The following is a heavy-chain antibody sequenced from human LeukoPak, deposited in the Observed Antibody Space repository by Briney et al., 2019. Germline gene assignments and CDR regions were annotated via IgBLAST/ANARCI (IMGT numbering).Heavy chain of an antibody. D-gene: IGHD3-10*01. CDR1: DGSISSRSVY. CDR2: IYYSGTS. V-gene: IGHV4-39*07. CDR3: ARDFGVWFGELRD. Sequence: PSETLSLTCSVADGSISSRSVYWGWIRQSPGKGLEWIGSIYYSGTSYYNPSLKSRVTISVDTSKNQFSLKLSSVTAADTAVYYCARDFGVWFGELRDWGQGTLVTVSS. J-gene: IGHJ4*02.